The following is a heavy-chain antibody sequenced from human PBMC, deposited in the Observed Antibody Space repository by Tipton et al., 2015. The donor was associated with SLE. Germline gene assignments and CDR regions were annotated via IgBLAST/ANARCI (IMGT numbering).Heavy chain of an antibody. D-gene: IGHD2-8*01. V-gene: IGHV3-30*02. CDR2: IRSDGNLR. J-gene: IGHJ4*02. Sequence: SLRLSCTASGFTSTTYGMHWVRQAPGKGLEWVSFIRSDGNLRQYSDSVNGRFTISRDNSENTLSLQMNSLRFEDTAIYYCASIQGNTNPCDFWGQGTLVTVSS. CDR1: GFTSTTYG. CDR3: ASIQGNTNPCDF.